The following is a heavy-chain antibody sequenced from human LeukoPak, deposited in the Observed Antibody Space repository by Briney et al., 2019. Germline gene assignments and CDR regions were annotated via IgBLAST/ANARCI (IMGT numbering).Heavy chain of an antibody. D-gene: IGHD3-22*01. CDR1: GGSFSGYY. CDR3: ARTLYYDSSGYPISAFDY. V-gene: IGHV4-34*01. J-gene: IGHJ4*02. Sequence: SETLSLTCAVYGGSFSGYYWSWIRQPPGKGLEWIGEINHSGSTNYNPSLKSRVTISVDTSKNQFSLKLSSVTAADTAVYYCARTLYYDSSGYPISAFDYRGQGTLVTVSS. CDR2: INHSGST.